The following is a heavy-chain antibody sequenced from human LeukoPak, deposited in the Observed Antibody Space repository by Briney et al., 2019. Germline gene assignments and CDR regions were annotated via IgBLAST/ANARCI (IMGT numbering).Heavy chain of an antibody. CDR2: IYHSGST. J-gene: IGHJ5*02. D-gene: IGHD6-6*01. CDR1: GYSISSGYY. CDR3: ARDRGDSSSSVWFDP. Sequence: SETLSLTCTVSGYSISSGYYWGWIRQPPGKGLEWIGSIYHSGSTYYNPSLKSRVTISVDTSKSQFSLKLSSVTAADTAVYYCARDRGDSSSSVWFDPWGQGTLVTVSS. V-gene: IGHV4-38-2*02.